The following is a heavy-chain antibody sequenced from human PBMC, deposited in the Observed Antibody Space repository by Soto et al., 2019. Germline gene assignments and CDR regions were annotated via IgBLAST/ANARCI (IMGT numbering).Heavy chain of an antibody. CDR2: ISPVIGTT. V-gene: IGHV1-69*06. D-gene: IGHD5-12*01. CDR1: GDIFDNYA. Sequence: SVKVSCKASGDIFDNYAISWVRQAPGQGLEWLGGISPVIGTTHYAQIFQGRLTITADRSTMTTYMELSGLKSEDTAIYFCARDYSGYDPALNRFDPWGQGTLVTVSS. CDR3: ARDYSGYDPALNRFDP. J-gene: IGHJ5*02.